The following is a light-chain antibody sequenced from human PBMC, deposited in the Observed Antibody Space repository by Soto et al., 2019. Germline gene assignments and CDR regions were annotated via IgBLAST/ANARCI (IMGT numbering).Light chain of an antibody. Sequence: DIQMIQSPSSLSASVGDRVTITCRASQGISTYLAWYQQKPGKVPYLLIYGASTLQSGVPSRFSGSGSGTDFSLTISSLQPEDVATYYCQKYNSAPWTFGQGTKVEIK. V-gene: IGKV1-27*01. CDR3: QKYNSAPWT. CDR1: QGISTY. CDR2: GAS. J-gene: IGKJ1*01.